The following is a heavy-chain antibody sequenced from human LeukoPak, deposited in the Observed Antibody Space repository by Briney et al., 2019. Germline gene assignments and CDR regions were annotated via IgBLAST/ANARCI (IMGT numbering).Heavy chain of an antibody. CDR1: GFTFSSYG. CDR2: ISYDGSNK. CDR3: ANEWELGSFDY. D-gene: IGHD1-26*01. V-gene: IGHV3-30*18. Sequence: GRSLRLSCAASGFTFSSYGMHWVRQAPDKGLEWVAVISYDGSNKYYADSVKGRFTISRDNSKNTLYLQMNSLRAEDTAVYYCANEWELGSFDYWGQGTLVTVSS. J-gene: IGHJ4*02.